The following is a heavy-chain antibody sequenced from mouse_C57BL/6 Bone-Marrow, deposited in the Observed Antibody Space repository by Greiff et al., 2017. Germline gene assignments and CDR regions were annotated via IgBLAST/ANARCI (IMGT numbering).Heavy chain of an antibody. Sequence: QVHVKQPGAELVKPGASVKLSCKASGYTFTSYWMHWVKQRPGRGLEWIGRIDPNSGGTKYNEKFKSKATLTVDKPSSTAYMQLSSLTSEDSAVYYCASKGDDGYYGFAYWGQGTLVTVSA. J-gene: IGHJ3*01. CDR3: ASKGDDGYYGFAY. D-gene: IGHD2-3*01. CDR1: GYTFTSYW. CDR2: IDPNSGGT. V-gene: IGHV1-72*01.